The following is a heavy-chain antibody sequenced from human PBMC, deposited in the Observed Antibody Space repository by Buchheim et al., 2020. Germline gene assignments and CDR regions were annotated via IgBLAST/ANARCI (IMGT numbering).Heavy chain of an antibody. J-gene: IGHJ1*01. D-gene: IGHD2-8*01. Sequence: EVRLVESGGTLVQPGGSLRLSCSTSGFTFSDYDLHWVRQSPGRGLEWVSAITFAGVTYYPDSMKGRFTISRDNGKNSLYLYMSDLRVGDTAVYYCARINDSSNWSIDFWGQGT. CDR3: ARINDSSNWSIDF. V-gene: IGHV3-13*01. CDR2: ITFAGVT. CDR1: GFTFSDYD.